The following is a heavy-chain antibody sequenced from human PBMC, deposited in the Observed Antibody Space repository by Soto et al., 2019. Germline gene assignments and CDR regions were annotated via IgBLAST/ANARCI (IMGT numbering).Heavy chain of an antibody. J-gene: IGHJ4*02. CDR1: GFTFITYW. CDR2: IKQDGSEQ. CDR3: ARLPHPGIAVDGTVY. D-gene: IGHD6-19*01. V-gene: IGHV3-7*05. Sequence: EVLLVESGGGVVQPGGSLRLSCAASGFTFITYWMSWVRQAPGKGLEWVANIKQDGSEQFYVDSVKGRFTISRDNAKNSLSLQMNSLRAEDTAVYFCARLPHPGIAVDGTVYWGQGTLVSVSS.